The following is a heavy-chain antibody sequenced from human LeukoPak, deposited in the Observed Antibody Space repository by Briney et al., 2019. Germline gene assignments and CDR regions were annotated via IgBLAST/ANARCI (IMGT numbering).Heavy chain of an antibody. Sequence: TGGSLRLSCVASECTFSNYAMNWVRQAPGKGLEWVSTISSGGGDTYIADSVKGRFTISRDNSKYTLYLQMNRLRADDTAVYYCAKAEGATLYYYGVGVWGQGTTVTVSS. CDR2: ISSGGGDT. J-gene: IGHJ6*02. CDR1: ECTFSNYA. V-gene: IGHV3-23*01. CDR3: AKAEGATLYYYGVGV.